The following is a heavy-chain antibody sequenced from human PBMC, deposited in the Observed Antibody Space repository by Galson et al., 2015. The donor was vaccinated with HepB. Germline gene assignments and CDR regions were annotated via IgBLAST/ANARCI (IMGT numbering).Heavy chain of an antibody. V-gene: IGHV3-33*01. CDR3: ARDYSDSSGYSAFDL. Sequence: SLRLSCATSGFTFSHYAMHWVRQAPGKGLEWVAVIWYDGSNKYYADSVKGRFTISRDNSKNTLHLQMNSLRAEDTAVYFCARDYSDSSGYSAFDLWGQGTMVTVS. D-gene: IGHD3-22*01. CDR1: GFTFSHYA. J-gene: IGHJ3*01. CDR2: IWYDGSNK.